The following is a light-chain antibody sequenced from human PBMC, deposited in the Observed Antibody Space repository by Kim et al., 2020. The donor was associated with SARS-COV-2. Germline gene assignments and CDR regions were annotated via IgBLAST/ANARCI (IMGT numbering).Light chain of an antibody. Sequence: VSPGQTASITCSGDKLGDKYACWYQQKPGQSPVLVIYQDSKRPSGIPERFSGSNSGNTATLTISGTQAMDEADYYCQAWDSSTEEVFGGGTQLTVL. CDR1: KLGDKY. V-gene: IGLV3-1*01. J-gene: IGLJ2*01. CDR3: QAWDSSTEEV. CDR2: QDS.